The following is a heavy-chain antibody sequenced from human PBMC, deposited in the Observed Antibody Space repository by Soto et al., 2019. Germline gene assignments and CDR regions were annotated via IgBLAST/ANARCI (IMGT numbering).Heavy chain of an antibody. CDR2: ISGGGGST. Sequence: DVQLLESGGGLVQPGGSLRLACAASGFTFGNYAINWVRLAPGKGLEWVSGISGGGGSTYYADSVKGRFTIFRDTSKNTVCLQMNSLRADDTAVYYCAKGFIVVVTVLRPDDAFDVWGQGTMVTVSS. CDR3: AKGFIVVVTVLRPDDAFDV. J-gene: IGHJ3*01. V-gene: IGHV3-23*01. D-gene: IGHD2-21*02. CDR1: GFTFGNYA.